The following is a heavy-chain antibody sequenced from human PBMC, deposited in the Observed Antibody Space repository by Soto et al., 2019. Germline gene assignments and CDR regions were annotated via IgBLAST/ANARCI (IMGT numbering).Heavy chain of an antibody. CDR2: ISYDGSNK. D-gene: IGHD4-4*01. CDR1: GFTFSSYA. V-gene: IGHV3-30-3*01. Sequence: GGSLRLSCAASGFTFSSYAMHWVRQAPGKGLEWVAVISYDGSNKYYADSVKGRFTISRDNSKKTLYLQMNSLRAEDTAVYYCAREARYSNYVAYYFDYWGQGTLVTVSS. CDR3: AREARYSNYVAYYFDY. J-gene: IGHJ4*02.